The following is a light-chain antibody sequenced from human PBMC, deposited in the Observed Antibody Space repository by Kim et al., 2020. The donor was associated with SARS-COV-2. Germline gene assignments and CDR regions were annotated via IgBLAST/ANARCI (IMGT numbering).Light chain of an antibody. Sequence: ASVGDRVTITCRASQGINNWLAWYQQKPEKVPKSLIYAASTLQSGVPSRFSGSGSGTDFTLTISSLQPGDFATYYCLQYYTYPLTFGGGTKVDIK. V-gene: IGKV1D-16*01. CDR2: AAS. CDR3: LQYYTYPLT. J-gene: IGKJ4*01. CDR1: QGINNW.